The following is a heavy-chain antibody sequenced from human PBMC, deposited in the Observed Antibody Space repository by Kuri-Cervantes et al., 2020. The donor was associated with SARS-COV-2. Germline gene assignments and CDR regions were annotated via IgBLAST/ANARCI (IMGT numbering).Heavy chain of an antibody. CDR1: GFTFSGYS. CDR3: ARDCSSPYKYYYYYYMDV. D-gene: IGHD6-13*01. CDR2: ISSTSSYI. V-gene: IGHV3-21*01. Sequence: GGSLKISCAASGFTFSGYSMNWIRQAPGKGLEWVSSISSTSSYIYYADSVKGRFTISRDNAKNSLYLQMNSLRAEDTAVYYCARDCSSPYKYYYYYYMDVWGKGTTVTASS. J-gene: IGHJ6*03.